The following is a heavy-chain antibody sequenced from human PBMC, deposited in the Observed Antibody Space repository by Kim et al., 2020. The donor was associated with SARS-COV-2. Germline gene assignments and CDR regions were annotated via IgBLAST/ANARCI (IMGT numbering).Heavy chain of an antibody. J-gene: IGHJ3*01. Sequence: LSLTCAASGFTFSSYGMHWVRQAPGKGLEWVAVISYDGSNKYYADSVKGRFTISRDNSKNTLYLQMNSLRAEDTAVYYCAKEPQSLDSSVYYPPPF. D-gene: IGHD3-22*01. CDR1: GFTFSSYG. CDR2: ISYDGSNK. CDR3: AKEPQSLDSSVYYPPPF. V-gene: IGHV3-30*18.